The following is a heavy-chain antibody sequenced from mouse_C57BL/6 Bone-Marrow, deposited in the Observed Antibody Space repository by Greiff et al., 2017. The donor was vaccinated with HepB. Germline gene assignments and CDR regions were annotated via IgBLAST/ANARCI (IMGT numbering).Heavy chain of an antibody. V-gene: IGHV1-80*01. CDR2: IYPGDGDT. CDR3: ARRGSLTGHFDY. CDR1: GYAFSSYW. D-gene: IGHD4-1*01. J-gene: IGHJ2*01. Sequence: VKLQQSGAELVKPGASVKISCKASGYAFSSYWMNWVKQRPGKGLEWIGQIYPGDGDTNYNGKFKGKATLTADKSSSTAYMQLSSLTSEDSAVYFCARRGSLTGHFDYWGQGTTLTVSS.